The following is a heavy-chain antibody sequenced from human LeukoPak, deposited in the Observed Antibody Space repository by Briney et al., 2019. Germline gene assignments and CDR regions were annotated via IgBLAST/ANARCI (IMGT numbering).Heavy chain of an antibody. Sequence: GGSLRLSCAASGFTVSSNYMSWVRQAPGKGLEWVSVIYSGGSTYYADSVKGRFTISRDSSKNTLYLQMNSLRAEDTAVYYCARVGYSYGMRFDYWGQGTLVTVSS. J-gene: IGHJ4*02. D-gene: IGHD5-18*01. CDR2: IYSGGST. CDR1: GFTVSSNY. CDR3: ARVGYSYGMRFDY. V-gene: IGHV3-66*01.